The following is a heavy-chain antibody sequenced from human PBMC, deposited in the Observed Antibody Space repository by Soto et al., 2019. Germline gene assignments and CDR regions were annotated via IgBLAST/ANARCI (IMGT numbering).Heavy chain of an antibody. J-gene: IGHJ6*02. CDR1: GYTFTSYG. CDR3: ARDGRSSSWKIYYYYGMDV. D-gene: IGHD6-13*01. V-gene: IGHV1-18*01. CDR2: ISAYNGNT. Sequence: QVQLVQSGAEVKKPGASVKVSCKASGYTFTSYGISWVRQAPGQGLEWMGWISAYNGNTNYAQKLQGRVTMTTDTSTRTAYMELRSLRSDDTAVYYCARDGRSSSWKIYYYYGMDVWGQGTTVTVSS.